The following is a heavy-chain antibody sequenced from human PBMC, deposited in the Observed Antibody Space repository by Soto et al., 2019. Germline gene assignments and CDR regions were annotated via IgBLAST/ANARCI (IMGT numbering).Heavy chain of an antibody. CDR1: GGSISSGDYY. J-gene: IGHJ3*02. CDR3: AKTGYYYDSSGYPDAFDI. D-gene: IGHD3-22*01. V-gene: IGHV4-30-4*01. CDR2: IYYSGST. Sequence: SETLSLTCTVSGGSISSGDYYWSWIRQPPGKGLEWIGYIYYSGSTYYNPSLKSRVTISVDTSKNQFSLKLSSVTAADTAVYYCAKTGYYYDSSGYPDAFDIWGQGTMVTVSS.